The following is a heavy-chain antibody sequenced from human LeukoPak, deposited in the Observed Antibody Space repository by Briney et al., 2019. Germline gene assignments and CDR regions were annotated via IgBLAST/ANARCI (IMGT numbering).Heavy chain of an antibody. CDR2: ISGSGGTT. Sequence: PGGSLRLSCAASGFTFTNYPMNWVRQAPGKGLEWVSGISGSGGTTCYTDSVKGRFTISRDNSKNTLYLQMNSLRVEDTAVYYCARGRPHGNDYWGQGTLVTVSS. CDR1: GFTFTNYP. J-gene: IGHJ4*02. V-gene: IGHV3-23*01. D-gene: IGHD4-23*01. CDR3: ARGRPHGNDY.